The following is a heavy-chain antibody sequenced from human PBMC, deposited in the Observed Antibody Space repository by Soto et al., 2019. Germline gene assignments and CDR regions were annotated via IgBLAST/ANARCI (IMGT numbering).Heavy chain of an antibody. D-gene: IGHD2-15*01. J-gene: IGHJ6*03. CDR2: ISGSGGST. V-gene: IGHV3-23*01. CDR1: GFTFSSYA. Sequence: EVQLLESGGGLVQPGGSLRLSCAASGFTFSSYAMSWVRQAPGKGLEWVSAISGSGGSTYYADSVKGRFTISRDNSKNTLYLQMNSLGAEDTAVYYCAKEGDCSGGSCAIYYYYYMDVWGKGTTVTVSS. CDR3: AKEGDCSGGSCAIYYYYYMDV.